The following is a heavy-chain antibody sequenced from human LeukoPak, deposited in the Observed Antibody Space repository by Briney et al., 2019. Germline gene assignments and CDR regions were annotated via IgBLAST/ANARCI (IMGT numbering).Heavy chain of an antibody. CDR3: ARLTRLSTSPDRYYLDY. CDR1: GDSISSYY. Sequence: SETLSLTCTVSGDSISSYYWSWIRQPPGKRPEWIGYIYTSGGTNYIPSLKGRVTISIDTSKNQFSLKLSSVTAADSAVYYCARLTRLSTSPDRYYLDYWGQGTLVTVSS. V-gene: IGHV4-4*09. CDR2: IYTSGGT. D-gene: IGHD6-6*01. J-gene: IGHJ4*02.